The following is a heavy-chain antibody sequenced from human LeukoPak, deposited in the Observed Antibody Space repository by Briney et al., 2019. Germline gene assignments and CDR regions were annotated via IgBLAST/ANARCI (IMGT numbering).Heavy chain of an antibody. J-gene: IGHJ4*02. V-gene: IGHV3-21*04. D-gene: IGHD3-22*01. Sequence: GGSLRLSCAASGFTFSSYSLHWVRQAPGKGLEWVSSISSSSIYIYYADSVKGRFTISRDNSKYMVYLQMNSLRAEDTAVYYCAKDPGIDYYDIDYWGQGTLVTVSS. CDR2: ISSSSIYI. CDR3: AKDPGIDYYDIDY. CDR1: GFTFSSYS.